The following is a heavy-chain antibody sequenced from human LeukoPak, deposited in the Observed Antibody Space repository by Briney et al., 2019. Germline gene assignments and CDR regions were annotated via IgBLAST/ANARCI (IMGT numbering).Heavy chain of an antibody. D-gene: IGHD6-19*01. CDR2: INHSGST. J-gene: IGHJ3*02. V-gene: IGHV4-34*01. CDR3: ARGKGYSSGWYVADAFDI. CDR1: GGSFSGYY. Sequence: PSETLSLTCAAYGGSFSGYYWSWIRQPPGKGLERIGEINHSGSTNYNPSLKSRVTISVDTSKNQFSLKLSSVTAADTAVYYCARGKGYSSGWYVADAFDIWGQGTMVTVSS.